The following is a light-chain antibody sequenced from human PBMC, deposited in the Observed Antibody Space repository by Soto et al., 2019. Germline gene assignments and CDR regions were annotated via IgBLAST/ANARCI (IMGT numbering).Light chain of an antibody. Sequence: ALQLTQSPSSLYASVRGSVTITCRASQGISTLLAWYQQKPGKAPKVLIYESSLLQSGVPSRFSGSGSGTDFTLTISCLHPEDFATYYCQHFKSFPITFGQGTRLEIK. CDR2: ESS. V-gene: IGKV1-13*02. CDR1: QGISTL. CDR3: QHFKSFPIT. J-gene: IGKJ5*01.